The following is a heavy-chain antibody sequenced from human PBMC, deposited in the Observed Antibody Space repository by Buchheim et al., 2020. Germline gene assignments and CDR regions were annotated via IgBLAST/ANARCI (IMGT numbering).Heavy chain of an antibody. D-gene: IGHD3-10*01. CDR1: GGTFSSYT. CDR2: IIPILGIA. CDR3: AQFSYGSGRSYYYYGMDV. J-gene: IGHJ6*02. Sequence: QVQLVQSGAEVKKPGSSVKVSCKASGGTFSSYTISWVRQAPGQGLEWMGRIIPILGIANYAQKFQGRVTITADKSTSTAYMELSSLRSEDTAVYYCAQFSYGSGRSYYYYGMDVWGQGTT. V-gene: IGHV1-69*02.